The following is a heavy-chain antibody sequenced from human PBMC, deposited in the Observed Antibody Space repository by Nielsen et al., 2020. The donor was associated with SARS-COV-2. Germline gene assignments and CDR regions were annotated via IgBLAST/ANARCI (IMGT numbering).Heavy chain of an antibody. J-gene: IGHJ3*01. CDR1: GFTFSNYW. Sequence: GESLKISCAASGFTFSNYWMHWVRPAPGKGLVWVSRINADGRSTSYADYVKGRFTISRDNAKNTLCLQMNSLRAEDTAVYYCASASAHVWGQGTMVTVSS. CDR2: INADGRST. CDR3: ASASAHV. V-gene: IGHV3-74*01. D-gene: IGHD3-16*01.